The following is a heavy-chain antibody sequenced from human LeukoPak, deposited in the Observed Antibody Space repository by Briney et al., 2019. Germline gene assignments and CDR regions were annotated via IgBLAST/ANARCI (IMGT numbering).Heavy chain of an antibody. V-gene: IGHV3-21*01. Sequence: PGGSLRLSCAASGFTFSSYSMIWVRQAPGKGLEWVSSISSSNSYIYYADSVKGRFTVSRDGAKNSVYLQMNSLRAEDTAVYYCARSGSSWYESPNAFDIRGQGTMVTVSS. J-gene: IGHJ3*02. CDR3: ARSGSSWYESPNAFDI. D-gene: IGHD6-13*01. CDR2: ISSSNSYI. CDR1: GFTFSSYS.